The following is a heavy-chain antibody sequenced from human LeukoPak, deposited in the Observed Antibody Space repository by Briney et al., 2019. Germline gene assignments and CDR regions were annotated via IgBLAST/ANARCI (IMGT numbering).Heavy chain of an antibody. CDR2: TSSSGGRT. D-gene: IGHD3-22*01. Sequence: PGGSLRLSCVASEFIFRSYAMSWVRQAPGKGLEWVSGTSSSGGRTYYADSVKGHFTISRDNSKNTLYLQMNSLRAEDTAVYYCANYYYDRSGYKNWGQGTLVTVSS. V-gene: IGHV3-23*01. CDR3: ANYYYDRSGYKN. CDR1: EFIFRSYA. J-gene: IGHJ4*02.